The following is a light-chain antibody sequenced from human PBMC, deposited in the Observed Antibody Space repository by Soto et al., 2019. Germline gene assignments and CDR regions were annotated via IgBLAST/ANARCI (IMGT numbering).Light chain of an antibody. J-gene: IGKJ1*01. CDR3: QQYNSYSWT. CDR1: QSISSW. CDR2: DAS. Sequence: DIQMTQSPSTLSASVGDRVTITCRGGQSISSWLAWYKQKPGKAPKILIYDASSLESGVPSRFSGSGSGTEFTLTISSLQPDDFATYYCQQYNSYSWTFGQGTKV. V-gene: IGKV1-5*01.